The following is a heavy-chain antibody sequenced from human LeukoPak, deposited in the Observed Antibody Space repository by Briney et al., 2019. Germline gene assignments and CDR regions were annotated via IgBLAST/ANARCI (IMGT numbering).Heavy chain of an antibody. D-gene: IGHD3-9*01. CDR1: GFTFSSYA. CDR3: AKDDDILTGYYPD. Sequence: GGSLRLSCAASGFTFSSYAKSWVRQAPGKGLEWVSAISGSGGSTYYADSVKGRFTISRDNSKNTLYLQMNSLRAEDTAVYYCAKDDDILTGYYPDWGQGTLVTVSS. J-gene: IGHJ4*02. CDR2: ISGSGGST. V-gene: IGHV3-23*01.